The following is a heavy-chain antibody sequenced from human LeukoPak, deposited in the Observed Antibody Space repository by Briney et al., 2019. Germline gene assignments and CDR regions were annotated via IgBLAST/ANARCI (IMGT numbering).Heavy chain of an antibody. CDR3: ATTGWYSGSYYGGYFDY. Sequence: GESLKISCKGSGYSFTSYWIGWVRQMPGKGLEWMGIIYPGDSDTRYSPSFQGQVTISADKSISTAYLQWSSLKASDTAMYYCATTGWYSGSYYGGYFDYWGQGTLVTVSS. J-gene: IGHJ4*02. D-gene: IGHD1-26*01. V-gene: IGHV5-51*01. CDR2: IYPGDSDT. CDR1: GYSFTSYW.